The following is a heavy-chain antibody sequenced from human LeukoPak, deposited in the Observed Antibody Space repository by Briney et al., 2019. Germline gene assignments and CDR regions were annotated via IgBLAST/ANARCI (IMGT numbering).Heavy chain of an antibody. CDR1: GFTFSDYY. Sequence: GGSLRLSCAASGFTFSDYYMSWIRQAPGKGLEWVSYISSSGSTIYYADSVKGRFTISRDNSKNTLYLQMNSLRAEDTAVYYCAKDRVSDYGDFPLDYWGQGTLVTVSS. J-gene: IGHJ4*02. V-gene: IGHV3-11*01. D-gene: IGHD4-17*01. CDR3: AKDRVSDYGDFPLDY. CDR2: ISSSGSTI.